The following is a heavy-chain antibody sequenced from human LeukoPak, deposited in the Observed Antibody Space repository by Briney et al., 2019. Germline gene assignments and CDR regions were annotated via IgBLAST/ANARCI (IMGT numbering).Heavy chain of an antibody. Sequence: GGSLRLSCAASGFTFSSYEMNWVRQAPGKGVDWVSYISSSCSTIYYAHSVDGRLTISIHNAKNSLYLQMNSLRAEDTAVYYCARIHGYSSSWPEYYYYYYMDVWGKGTTVTISS. D-gene: IGHD6-13*01. CDR3: ARIHGYSSSWPEYYYYYYMDV. CDR2: ISSSCSTI. V-gene: IGHV3-48*03. CDR1: GFTFSSYE. J-gene: IGHJ6*03.